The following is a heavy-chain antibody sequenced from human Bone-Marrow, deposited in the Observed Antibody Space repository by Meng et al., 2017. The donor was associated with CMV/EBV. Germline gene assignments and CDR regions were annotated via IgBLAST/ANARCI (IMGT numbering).Heavy chain of an antibody. CDR2: IYSGGST. D-gene: IGHD3-22*01. Sequence: GESLKISCAASGFTVSSNYMSWVRQAPGKGLEWVSVIYSGGSTYYADSVKGRFTISRDNSKNTLYLQMNSLRAEDTAVYYCARARRDYDSSGYYNRDEYYFYYWGQGTLVTVSS. CDR1: GFTVSSNY. V-gene: IGHV3-53*01. CDR3: ARARRDYDSSGYYNRDEYYFYY. J-gene: IGHJ4*02.